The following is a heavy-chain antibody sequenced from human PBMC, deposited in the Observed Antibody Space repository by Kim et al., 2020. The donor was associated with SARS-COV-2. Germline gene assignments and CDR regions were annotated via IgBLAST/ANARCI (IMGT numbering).Heavy chain of an antibody. CDR1: GGSVSSSNW. CDR3: ARFSWPHFDS. CDR2: IHHSGST. J-gene: IGHJ4*02. Sequence: SETLSLTCDVSGGSVSSSNWWTWVRQSPSRGLEWIGEIHHSGSTKYSPSLESRVTVSVDKSRNHFSLNLTSVTAADTAVYYFARFSWPHFDSWGRGTLVT. V-gene: IGHV4-4*02.